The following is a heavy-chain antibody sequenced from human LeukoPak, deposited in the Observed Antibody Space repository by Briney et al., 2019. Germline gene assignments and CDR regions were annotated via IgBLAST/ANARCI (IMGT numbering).Heavy chain of an antibody. J-gene: IGHJ4*02. V-gene: IGHV3-48*03. D-gene: IGHD3-10*01. CDR3: ARDLYGSGRFFDY. CDR1: GFTFSSYE. Sequence: GGSLRLSCAAFGFTFSSYEMNWVRQAPGKGLEWVSYISSSGSTIYYADSVKGRFTISRDNVENSLYLQMNSLRAEDTAVYYCARDLYGSGRFFDYWGQGTLVTVSS. CDR2: ISSSGSTI.